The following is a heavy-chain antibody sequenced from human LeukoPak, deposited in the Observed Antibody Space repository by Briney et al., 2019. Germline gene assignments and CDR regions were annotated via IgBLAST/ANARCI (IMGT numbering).Heavy chain of an antibody. CDR2: ISYDGSTK. D-gene: IGHD3-10*01. CDR3: ARFVTMVRGVPGAFDI. CDR1: GFIFENYG. V-gene: IGHV3-30*03. Sequence: LRLSCAASGFIFENYGMHWVRQAPGQGLQWVAVISYDGSTKYYADSVKGRFTISRDNSKNTLYLQMNSLRAEDTAVYYCARFVTMVRGVPGAFDIWGQGTMVTVSS. J-gene: IGHJ3*02.